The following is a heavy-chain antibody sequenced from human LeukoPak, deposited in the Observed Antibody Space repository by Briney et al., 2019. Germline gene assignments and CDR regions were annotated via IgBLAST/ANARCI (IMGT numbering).Heavy chain of an antibody. J-gene: IGHJ4*02. CDR1: GFTFSSYE. Sequence: PGGSLRLSCAASGFTFSSYEMNWVRQAPGKGLEWVSYISSSSSTIYYADSVKGRFTISRDNAKNSLYLQMNSRRAEDTAVYYCAREFAGGWGQGTLVTVSS. D-gene: IGHD3-10*01. CDR3: AREFAGG. V-gene: IGHV3-48*03. CDR2: ISSSSSTI.